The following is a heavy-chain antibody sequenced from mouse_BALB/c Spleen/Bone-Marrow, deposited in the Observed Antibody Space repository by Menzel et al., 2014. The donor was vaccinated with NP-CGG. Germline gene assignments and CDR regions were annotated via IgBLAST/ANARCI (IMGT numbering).Heavy chain of an antibody. CDR1: GFNIKDTY. Sequence: AQLQSSGAELVKHGASVKLSCAASGFNIKDTYMHWVKQRSEQGLEWIGRIDPANGNTKYETKFQGKATITAATSSNPAYQQRSSLTSEDTAVYSCAITDYGGQGSTLTAS. CDR2: IDPANGNT. V-gene: IGHV14-3*02. CDR3: AITDY. J-gene: IGHJ2*01.